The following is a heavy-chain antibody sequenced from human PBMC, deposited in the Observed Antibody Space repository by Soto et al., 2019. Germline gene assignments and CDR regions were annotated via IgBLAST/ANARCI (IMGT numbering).Heavy chain of an antibody. CDR1: GGSFSGYY. CDR3: ARAQVPGYCSSISSCNGYYYYMDV. D-gene: IGHD2-2*03. V-gene: IGHV4-34*01. Sequence: PSETLSLTCAVYGGSFSGYYWSWIRQPPGKGLEWIGEINHSGSTNYNPSLKSRVTISVDTSKNQFSLKLSSVTAADTAVYYCARAQVPGYCSSISSCNGYYYYMDVWGKGITVTVAS. CDR2: INHSGST. J-gene: IGHJ6*03.